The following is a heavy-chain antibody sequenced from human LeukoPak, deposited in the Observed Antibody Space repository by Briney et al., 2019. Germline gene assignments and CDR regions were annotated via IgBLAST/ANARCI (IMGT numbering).Heavy chain of an antibody. CDR1: GYTFTSYY. CDR3: ARDFGYCSSTSCFPYNWFDP. V-gene: IGHV1-46*01. Sequence: ASVKVSCTASGYTFTSYYMHWVRQAPGQGLEWMGIINPSGGSTSYAQKFQGRVTMTRDTSTSTVYMELSSLRSEDTAVYYCARDFGYCSSTSCFPYNWFDPWGQGTLVTVSS. CDR2: INPSGGST. J-gene: IGHJ5*02. D-gene: IGHD2-2*01.